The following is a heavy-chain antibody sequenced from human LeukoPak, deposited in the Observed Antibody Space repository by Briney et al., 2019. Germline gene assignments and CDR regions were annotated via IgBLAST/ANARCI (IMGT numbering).Heavy chain of an antibody. CDR3: AREGGNSHYYYYYMDV. Sequence: GGSLRLSCVASGFTFSSYSMNWVRQAPGKGLEWVSYISSSSSTIYYADSVKGRFTISRDNAKNSLYLQMNSLRAEDTAVYYCAREGGNSHYYYYYMDVWGKGTTVTVSS. CDR1: GFTFSSYS. V-gene: IGHV3-48*01. J-gene: IGHJ6*03. D-gene: IGHD4-23*01. CDR2: ISSSSSTI.